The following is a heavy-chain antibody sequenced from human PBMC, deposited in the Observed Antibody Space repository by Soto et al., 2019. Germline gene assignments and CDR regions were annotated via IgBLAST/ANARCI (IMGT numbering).Heavy chain of an antibody. CDR1: GYIFTSYG. D-gene: IGHD5-12*01. CDR2: IGTYNGNT. CDR3: ARGESDYDGY. V-gene: IGHV1-18*01. Sequence: QVQLVQSGAEVKEPGASVKVACKASGYIFTSYGITWVRQAPGQGLEWMGWIGTYNGNTNYAQKFQDRVSFTTDTSTSTAYMELKSLRFDDTAVYYCARGESDYDGYWGQGTLVTVSS. J-gene: IGHJ4*02.